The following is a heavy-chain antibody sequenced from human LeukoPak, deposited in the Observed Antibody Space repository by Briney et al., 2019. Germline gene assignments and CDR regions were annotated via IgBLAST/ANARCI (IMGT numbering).Heavy chain of an antibody. V-gene: IGHV4-61*01. J-gene: IGHJ4*02. CDR2: IYNGVNT. CDR1: GASVSSASY. D-gene: IGHD1-26*01. CDR3: ARGSREAYYFDN. Sequence: SETLSLTCTVSGASVSSASYWTWIRQPPGKGVEWIAHIYNGVNTNYNPSLKSRVTISVDTSKNQFSLRLNSVTAADTAVYYCARGSREAYYFDNWGQGTLVTVSS.